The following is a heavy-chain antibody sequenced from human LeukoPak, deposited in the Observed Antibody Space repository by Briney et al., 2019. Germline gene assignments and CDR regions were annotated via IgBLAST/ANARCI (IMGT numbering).Heavy chain of an antibody. CDR3: AVDTPLVSGPFDY. D-gene: IGHD5-18*01. J-gene: IGHJ4*02. CDR1: GGSFSGYY. CDR2: INHSGST. V-gene: IGHV4-34*01. Sequence: SETLSLTCAVYGGSFSGYYWSWIPQPPGKGLEWIGEINHSGSTNYNPSLKSRLTISVDTSKNQFSLKLSSVTAADTAVYYCAVDTPLVSGPFDYWGLGTLVTVSS.